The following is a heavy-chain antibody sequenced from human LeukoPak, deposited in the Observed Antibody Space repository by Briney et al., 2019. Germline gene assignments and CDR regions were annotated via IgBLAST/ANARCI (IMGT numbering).Heavy chain of an antibody. CDR3: AATPHYDILTGYYN. CDR1: GFTFTSSA. V-gene: IGHV1-58*02. D-gene: IGHD3-9*01. Sequence: GASVKVSCKASGFTFTSSAMQWVRQARGQRLEWIGWIFVGSGYTNYAQKFQERVTLTRDMSTSTAYMELSSLRSEDTAVYYCAATPHYDILTGYYNWGQGTLVTVSS. J-gene: IGHJ4*02. CDR2: IFVGSGYT.